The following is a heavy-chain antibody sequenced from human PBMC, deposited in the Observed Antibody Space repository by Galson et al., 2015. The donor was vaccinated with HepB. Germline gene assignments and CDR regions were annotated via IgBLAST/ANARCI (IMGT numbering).Heavy chain of an antibody. J-gene: IGHJ4*02. CDR1: GFAFSSYA. D-gene: IGHD3-10*01. CDR3: ARAPALIRTVRGVTKHYDY. V-gene: IGHV3-21*01. Sequence: SLRLSCAASGFAFSSYAMTWVRHAPGKGLEWVSSISDSSNYIYYADSMKGRFTISRDNAKNSLYLQMNSLRAEDTAVYYCARAPALIRTVRGVTKHYDYWGQGTLVIVSS. CDR2: ISDSSNYI.